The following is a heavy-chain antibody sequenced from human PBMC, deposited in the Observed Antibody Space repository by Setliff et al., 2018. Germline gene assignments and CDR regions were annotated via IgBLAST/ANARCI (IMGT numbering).Heavy chain of an antibody. Sequence: SETLSLTCTVSGDSISHYYWSWIRQPPGQGLEWIGYIQNGGNTKYNPSLRSRITMSVDTSKNQFSLKLSSVTAADTAVYYCARDQYTSGWYGPPESYFDSRGLGILVTVSS. CDR3: ARDQYTSGWYGPPESYFDS. CDR2: IQNGGNT. V-gene: IGHV4-59*01. J-gene: IGHJ4*01. CDR1: GDSISHYY. D-gene: IGHD6-19*01.